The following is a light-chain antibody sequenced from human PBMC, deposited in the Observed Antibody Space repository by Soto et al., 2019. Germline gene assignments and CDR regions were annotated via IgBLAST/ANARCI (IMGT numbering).Light chain of an antibody. CDR1: QSVTSTY. CDR3: QQLNYYPLT. J-gene: IGKJ4*01. CDR2: DAS. Sequence: EIVLTQSPGTLSLSPGERATLSCRASQSVTSTYLAWYHQRPGQAPRLLIYDASIRAPGIPARFSGNGSGTDFTLTISSLEPEDFATYYCQQLNYYPLTFGGGTKVDIK. V-gene: IGKV3D-20*02.